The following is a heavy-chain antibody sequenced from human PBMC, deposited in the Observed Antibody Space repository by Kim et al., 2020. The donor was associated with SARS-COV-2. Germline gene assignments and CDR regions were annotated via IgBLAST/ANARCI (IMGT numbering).Heavy chain of an antibody. CDR1: GFTFSNYW. CDR3: ARDLRGVGVAND. Sequence: GGSMRLSCVTSGFTFSNYWMNWVRQAPGKGLEWVANIKRDGNEEHYVDSVRRRFTISRDNARNSLYLQMNSLSAEDTAVYYCARDLRGVGVANDWGQGTLVIVSS. J-gene: IGHJ4*02. D-gene: IGHD5-12*01. CDR2: IKRDGNEE. V-gene: IGHV3-7*03.